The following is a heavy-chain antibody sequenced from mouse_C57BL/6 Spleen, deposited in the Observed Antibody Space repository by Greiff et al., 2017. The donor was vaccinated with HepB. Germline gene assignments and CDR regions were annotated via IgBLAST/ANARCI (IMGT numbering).Heavy chain of an antibody. J-gene: IGHJ4*01. CDR3: ARSKIYYDYEDAMDY. CDR2: IDPEDGET. Sequence: EVKLVESGAELVKPGASVKLSCTASGFNIKDYYMHWVKQRTEQGLEWIGRIDPEDGETKYAPKFQGKATITADTSSNTAYLQLSSLTSEDTAVYYCARSKIYYDYEDAMDYWGQGTSVTVSS. CDR1: GFNIKDYY. V-gene: IGHV14-2*01. D-gene: IGHD2-4*01.